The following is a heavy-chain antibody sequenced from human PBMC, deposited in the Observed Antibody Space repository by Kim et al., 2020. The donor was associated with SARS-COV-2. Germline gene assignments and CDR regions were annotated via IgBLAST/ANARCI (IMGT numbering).Heavy chain of an antibody. J-gene: IGHJ4*02. D-gene: IGHD1-26*01. Sequence: YAQKFQGRVTMTEDTSTDTAYMELSSLRSEDTAVYYCATSFTVGATAFDYWGQGTLVTVSS. CDR3: ATSFTVGATAFDY. V-gene: IGHV1-24*01.